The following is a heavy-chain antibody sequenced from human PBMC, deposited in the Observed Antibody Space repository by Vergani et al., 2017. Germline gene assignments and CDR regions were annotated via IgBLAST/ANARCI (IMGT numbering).Heavy chain of an antibody. CDR3: ARARPPGYCSGGSCYSFGYYYYYMDV. D-gene: IGHD2-15*01. CDR1: GGSFSGYY. CDR2: INHSGRT. Sequence: QVQLQQWGAGLLKPSETLSLTCAVYGGSFSGYYWSWIRQPPGKGLEWIGEINHSGRTNYNPSLKSRVTISVDTSKNQFSLKLSSVTAADTAVYYCARARPPGYCSGGSCYSFGYYYYYMDVWGKGTTVTVSS. J-gene: IGHJ6*03. V-gene: IGHV4-34*01.